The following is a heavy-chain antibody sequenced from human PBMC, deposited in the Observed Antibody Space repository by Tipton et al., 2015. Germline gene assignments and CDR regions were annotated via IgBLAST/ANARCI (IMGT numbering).Heavy chain of an antibody. V-gene: IGHV4-59*01. CDR2: IQYSGGT. D-gene: IGHD6-13*01. CDR3: ARADPVYTSDALDI. J-gene: IGHJ3*02. CDR1: SDSINKYY. Sequence: TLSLTCTVSSDSINKYYWSWIRQPPGKELQWIGYIQYSGGTNYNPSLESRVSMSVDTSKTQFSLEMRSVTATDTAVYYCARADPVYTSDALDIWGQGTVVTVSS.